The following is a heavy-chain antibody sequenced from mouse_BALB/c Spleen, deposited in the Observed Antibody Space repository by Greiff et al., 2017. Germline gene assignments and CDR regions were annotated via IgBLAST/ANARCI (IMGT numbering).Heavy chain of an antibody. J-gene: IGHJ4*01. CDR2: ISTYYGDA. V-gene: IGHV1S137*01. CDR3: ARDYYGRVYAMDY. Sequence: VQGVESGAELVRPGVSVKISCKGSGYTFTDYAMHWVKQSHAKSLEWIGVISTYYGDASYNQKFKGKATMTVDKSSSTAYMELARLTSEDSAIYYCARDYYGRVYAMDYWGQGTSVTVSS. D-gene: IGHD1-2*01. CDR1: GYTFTDYA.